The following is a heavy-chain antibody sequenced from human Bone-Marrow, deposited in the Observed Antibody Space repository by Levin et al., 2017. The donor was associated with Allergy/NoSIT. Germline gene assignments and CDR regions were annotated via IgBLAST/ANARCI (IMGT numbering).Heavy chain of an antibody. CDR2: IGGDGRIT. V-gene: IGHV3-33*01. J-gene: IGHJ4*02. CDR1: GFTFSSYS. D-gene: IGHD3-16*01. Sequence: PGESLKISCAASGFTFSSYSMHWIRQAPGKGLEWVAIIGGDGRITDYADSVKGRFTISRDNSKNTLYVQMNSLRADDTAIYYCARENNPRGTRSFDFWGQGTLVSVSS. CDR3: ARENNPRGTRSFDF.